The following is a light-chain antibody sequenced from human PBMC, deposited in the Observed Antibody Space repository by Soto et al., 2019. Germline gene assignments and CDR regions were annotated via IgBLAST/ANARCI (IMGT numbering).Light chain of an antibody. Sequence: DIVMTQSPHSLAVSRGERATINCQSSQSILYSSNNKNYLAWYQQKPGQPPKPLIYWASTRESGVPDRFSGSGSGTDFTLTISSLQAEDVGVYYCQQYYSTPWTFGQGTKVEIK. CDR1: QSILYSSNNKNY. V-gene: IGKV4-1*01. CDR3: QQYYSTPWT. CDR2: WAS. J-gene: IGKJ1*01.